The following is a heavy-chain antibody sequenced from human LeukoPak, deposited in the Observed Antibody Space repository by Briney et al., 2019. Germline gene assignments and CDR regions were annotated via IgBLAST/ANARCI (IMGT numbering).Heavy chain of an antibody. V-gene: IGHV6-1*01. CDR3: ARVTLSEWFYYFDY. D-gene: IGHD3-3*01. J-gene: IGHJ4*02. CDR2: TYYRSKWYN. Sequence: SQTLSLTCAISGDSVSSNSAAWNWTRQSPSRGLEWLGRTYYRSKWYNDYAVSVKSRITINPDTSKNQFSLKLSSVTAADTAVYYCARVTLSEWFYYFDYWGQGTLVTVSS. CDR1: GDSVSSNSAA.